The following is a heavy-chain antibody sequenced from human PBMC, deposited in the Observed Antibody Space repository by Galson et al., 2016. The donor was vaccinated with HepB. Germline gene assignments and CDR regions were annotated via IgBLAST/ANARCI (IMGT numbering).Heavy chain of an antibody. CDR1: GFTFSRYG. Sequence: SLRLSCAASGFTFSRYGMHWVRQAPGKGLEWVAVIWHDGNNKYYADSVKGRFTIARDNSTNTVSLQMNSLRLEDTAMYYCATGGPVVTATQVSGGGVTVHNAFDIWGQGTMVTVSS. CDR3: ATGGPVVTATQVSGGGVTVHNAFDI. D-gene: IGHD2-21*02. CDR2: IWHDGNNK. V-gene: IGHV3-33*01. J-gene: IGHJ3*02.